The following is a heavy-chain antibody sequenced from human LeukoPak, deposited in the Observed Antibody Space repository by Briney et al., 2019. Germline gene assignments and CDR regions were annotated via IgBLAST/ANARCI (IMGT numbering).Heavy chain of an antibody. CDR2: IYYSGSTKIGST. CDR1: GGSISSYY. D-gene: IGHD6-6*01. Sequence: PSETLSLTCTVSGGSISSYYWNWIRQPPGKGLEWLGFIYYSGSTKIGSTKYNPFLQLQVTISVDMSKRQFSLELSSVTAADTAVYYCARGSRSSSSGHFYYHYYMDVWGKGTTVTVSS. J-gene: IGHJ6*03. CDR3: ARGSRSSSSGHFYYHYYMDV. V-gene: IGHV4-59*01.